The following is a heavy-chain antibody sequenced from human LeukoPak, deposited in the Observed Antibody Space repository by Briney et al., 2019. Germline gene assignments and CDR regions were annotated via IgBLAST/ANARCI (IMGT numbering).Heavy chain of an antibody. CDR2: IYYSGST. CDR1: GGSISSGDYY. D-gene: IGHD2-2*02. CDR3: ARAYCSSTSCYTDYYYMDV. J-gene: IGHJ6*03. V-gene: IGHV4-30-4*08. Sequence: SQTLSLTCTVSGGSISSGDYYWSWIRQPLGKGLEWIGYIYYSGSTYYNPSLKSRDTISVDTSKNQFSLKLSSVTAADTAVYYCARAYCSSTSCYTDYYYMDVWGKGTTVTVSS.